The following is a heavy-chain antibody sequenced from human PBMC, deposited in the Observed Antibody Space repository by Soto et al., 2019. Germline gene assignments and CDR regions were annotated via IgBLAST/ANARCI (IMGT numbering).Heavy chain of an antibody. J-gene: IGHJ6*02. V-gene: IGHV5-51*01. D-gene: IGHD6-6*01. CDR3: ARTRSFTLGFYYDGMDV. Sequence: GESLKISCQGSGYSFASYWIGGVREMLGKDLEWMGIIYPGDSDTRYSPSFQGQVTISADKSLRTAYLQWTSLKASYTALYYCARTRSFTLGFYYDGMDVWGQGTTVTVSS. CDR1: GYSFASYW. CDR2: IYPGDSDT.